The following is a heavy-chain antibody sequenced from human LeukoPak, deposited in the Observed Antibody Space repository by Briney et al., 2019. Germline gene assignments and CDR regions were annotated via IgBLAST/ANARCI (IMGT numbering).Heavy chain of an antibody. CDR2: ISFDGSNI. J-gene: IGHJ5*02. CDR3: ASVAYNWNPGSA. Sequence: GGSLRLSCGASGFTFRNYAMHWVRQAPGKGLEWVAIISFDGSNIQFGDSVRGRFTISRDNPKNTVFLQMNSLRGDDTAVYYCASVAYNWNPGSAWGQGTLVTVSS. CDR1: GFTFRNYA. D-gene: IGHD1-20*01. V-gene: IGHV3-30*03.